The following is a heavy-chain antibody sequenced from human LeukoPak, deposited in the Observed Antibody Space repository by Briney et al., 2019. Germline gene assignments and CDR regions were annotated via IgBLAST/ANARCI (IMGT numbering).Heavy chain of an antibody. D-gene: IGHD2/OR15-2a*01. CDR3: ARGPGSIYFDY. V-gene: IGHV4-39*07. Sequence: SETLSLTCTVSGGSIRSSYYYWGWIRQPPGKGLEWIGYIYHSGYTYFNPSLKSRGTVSLDRSKNQFSLKLSSVTAADTAVYYCARGPGSIYFDYWGQGTLVTVSS. CDR2: IYHSGYT. CDR1: GGSIRSSYYY. J-gene: IGHJ4*02.